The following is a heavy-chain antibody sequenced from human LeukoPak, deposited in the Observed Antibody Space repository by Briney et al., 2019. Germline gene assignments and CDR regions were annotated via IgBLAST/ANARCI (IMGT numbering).Heavy chain of an antibody. D-gene: IGHD2-21*01. J-gene: IGHJ4*02. CDR2: ISGSGGST. CDR3: AKDFRIGYSAHFDY. Sequence: GGSLRLSCAASGFTFNSYAMSWVRQAPGKGLEWVSAISGSGGSTYYADSVKGRFTISRDNSKNTLYLQMNSLRAEDTAVYYCAKDFRIGYSAHFDYWGQGALVTVSS. CDR1: GFTFNSYA. V-gene: IGHV3-23*01.